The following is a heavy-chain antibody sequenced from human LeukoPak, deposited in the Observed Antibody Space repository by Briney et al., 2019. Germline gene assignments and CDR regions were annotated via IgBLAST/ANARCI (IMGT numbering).Heavy chain of an antibody. Sequence: SETLSLTCTVSGGSISSYYWSWIRQPPGKGLEWIGYIYYSGSTNYNPSLKSRVTISVDTSKNQFSLKLSSVTAADTAVYYCARHFRCSYGGFDYWGQGTLVTVSS. CDR2: IYYSGST. V-gene: IGHV4-59*08. D-gene: IGHD5-18*01. CDR3: ARHFRCSYGGFDY. CDR1: GGSISSYY. J-gene: IGHJ4*02.